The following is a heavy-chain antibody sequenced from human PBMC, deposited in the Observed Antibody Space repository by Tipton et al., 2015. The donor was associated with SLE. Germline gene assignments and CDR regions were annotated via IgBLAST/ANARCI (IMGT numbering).Heavy chain of an antibody. CDR2: IRSNAYGGTT. V-gene: IGHV3-49*03. CDR1: GFTFGEYG. CDR3: AKGDYGDYLHYFEY. Sequence: SLRLSCTTSGFTFGEYGMSWFRQAPGKGLEWVSFIRSNAYGGTTQYAASVTGRFTISRDNSKNTLYLQMNSPRAEDTAVYYCAKGDYGDYLHYFEYWGQGTLVTISS. D-gene: IGHD4-17*01. J-gene: IGHJ4*02.